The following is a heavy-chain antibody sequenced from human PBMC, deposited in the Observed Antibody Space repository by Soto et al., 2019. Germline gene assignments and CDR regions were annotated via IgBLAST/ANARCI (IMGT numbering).Heavy chain of an antibody. Sequence: GGPLRLSCAASGFTFSDHYMDWVRQAPGKGLEWVGRARNRVNGYTTAYAASVRGRFSISRDDSKNSLYLQMNSLTAEDTAVYFCARLMGTAFDLWGQGTLVTVSS. CDR1: GFTFSDHY. J-gene: IGHJ4*02. CDR3: ARLMGTAFDL. V-gene: IGHV3-72*01. CDR2: ARNRVNGYTT. D-gene: IGHD2-8*01.